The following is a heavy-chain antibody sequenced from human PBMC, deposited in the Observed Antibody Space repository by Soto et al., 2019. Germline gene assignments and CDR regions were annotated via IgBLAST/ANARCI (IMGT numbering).Heavy chain of an antibody. V-gene: IGHV3-74*01. D-gene: IGHD1-1*01. CDR1: GFTFTTYW. CDR3: TRGPRASSTGTGAH. CDR2: INGDGSST. Sequence: GSLRLSCAASGFTFTTYWMHWVRQVPGKGLVWVSRINGDGSSTTYADSVKGRFTISRDNAKNTLYLQMNSLRAEDTAVYYCTRGPRASSTGTGAHWGQGTLVTVSS. J-gene: IGHJ4*02.